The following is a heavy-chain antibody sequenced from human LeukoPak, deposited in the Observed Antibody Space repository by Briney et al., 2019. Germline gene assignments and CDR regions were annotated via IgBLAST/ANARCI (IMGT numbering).Heavy chain of an antibody. CDR2: IIPIFGTA. V-gene: IGHV1-69*05. J-gene: IGHJ4*02. CDR3: ARDHGSSGWYNY. Sequence: SVKVSCKASGGTFSSYAISWVRQAPGQGLEWMGRIIPIFGTANYAQKFQGRVTITTDESTSTAYMELSSLRSEDTAVYYRARDHGSSGWYNYWGQGTLVTVSS. D-gene: IGHD6-19*01. CDR1: GGTFSSYA.